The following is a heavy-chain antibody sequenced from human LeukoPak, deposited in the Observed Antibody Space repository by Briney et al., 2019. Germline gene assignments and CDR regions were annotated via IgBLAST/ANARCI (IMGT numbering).Heavy chain of an antibody. D-gene: IGHD6-6*01. CDR3: ARFEYSSSLNDY. V-gene: IGHV3-23*01. J-gene: IGHJ4*02. CDR1: GFTFSSYA. CDR2: ISGSGGST. Sequence: PGGSLRLSCAASGFTFSSYAMSWVRQAPGKGLEWVSAISGSGGSTYYADSVKGRFTISRDNSKNTLYLEMNSLRAEDTAVYYFARFEYSSSLNDYWGQGTLVTVSS.